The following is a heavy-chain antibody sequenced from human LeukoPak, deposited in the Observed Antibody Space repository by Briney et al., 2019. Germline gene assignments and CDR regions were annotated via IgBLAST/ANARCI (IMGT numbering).Heavy chain of an antibody. V-gene: IGHV4-39*01. D-gene: IGHD2-15*01. CDR2: IHYSGNT. J-gene: IGHJ6*02. Sequence: PWETLSLTCTVSGGSISSPAYYWGWIRQPPGKGLEWIGSIHYSGNTYYNPSLKSRVTISADTSKNQFSLKLSSVTAADTAVYYCARHVDGYYYYGMDVWGQGTTVTVSS. CDR1: GGSISSPAYY. CDR3: ARHVDGYYYYGMDV.